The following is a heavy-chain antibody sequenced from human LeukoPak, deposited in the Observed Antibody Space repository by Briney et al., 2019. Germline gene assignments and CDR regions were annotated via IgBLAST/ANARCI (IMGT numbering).Heavy chain of an antibody. V-gene: IGHV1-8*01. CDR2: MNPNSGNT. Sequence: ASVKVSCKASGYTFTSYDINWVREATGQGREWMGWMNPNSGNTGYAQKFQGRVTMTRNTSISTAYMELSSLRSEDTAVYYRATPAVDGGNSGFDYWGQGTLVTVSS. CDR1: GYTFTSYD. D-gene: IGHD4-23*01. J-gene: IGHJ4*02. CDR3: ATPAVDGGNSGFDY.